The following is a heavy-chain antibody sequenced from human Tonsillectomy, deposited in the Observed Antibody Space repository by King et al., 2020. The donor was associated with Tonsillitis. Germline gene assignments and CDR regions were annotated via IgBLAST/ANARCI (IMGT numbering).Heavy chain of an antibody. V-gene: IGHV3-73*02. D-gene: IGHD1-7*01. CDR1: GFTFSGSA. CDR3: TKYMRYITGTGYGMDV. CDR2: IRSKPNSYAT. J-gene: IGHJ6*02. Sequence: VQLVESGGDLVQPGGSLKLSCAASGFTFSGSAMHWVRQASGKGLEWVGRIRSKPNSYATAYAASVKGRFTLSRDDAKNTTYLQMNSLKTEDTAVYYCTKYMRYITGTGYGMDVWGQGTTVTVSS.